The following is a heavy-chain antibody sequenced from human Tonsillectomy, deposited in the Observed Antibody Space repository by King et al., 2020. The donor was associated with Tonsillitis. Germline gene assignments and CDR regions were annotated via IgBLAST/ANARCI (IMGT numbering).Heavy chain of an antibody. J-gene: IGHJ2*01. V-gene: IGHV4-59*01. CDR2: IYYSGST. CDR1: GGSISSYY. Sequence: VQLQESGPGLVKPPETLSLTCTVSGGSISSYYWSWIRQPPGKGLEWIGYIYYSGSTNYNPSLKSRVTISVDTSKNQFSLKLSSVTAADTAVYYCARATFSNYYDSSGYYRPWYFDLWGRGTLVTVSS. D-gene: IGHD3-22*01. CDR3: ARATFSNYYDSSGYYRPWYFDL.